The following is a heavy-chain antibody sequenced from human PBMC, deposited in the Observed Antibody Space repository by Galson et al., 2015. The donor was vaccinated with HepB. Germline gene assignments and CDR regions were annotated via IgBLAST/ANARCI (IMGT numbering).Heavy chain of an antibody. Sequence: PALVKPTQTLTLTCTFSGFSLSTSGMCVSWIRQPPGKALEWLARIDWDDDKYYSTSLKTRLTISKDTSKNQVVLTMTNMDPVDTATYYCARIPDLTGTTPLRGMDVWGQGTTFTVSS. CDR1: GFSLSTSGMC. D-gene: IGHD1-20*01. V-gene: IGHV2-70*11. CDR3: ARIPDLTGTTPLRGMDV. J-gene: IGHJ6*02. CDR2: IDWDDDK.